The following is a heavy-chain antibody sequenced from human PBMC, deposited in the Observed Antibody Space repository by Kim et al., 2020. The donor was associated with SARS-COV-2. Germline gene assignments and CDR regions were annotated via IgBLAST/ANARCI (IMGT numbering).Heavy chain of an antibody. CDR3: AKIPRVEAAGNTYYFDF. V-gene: IGHV3-23*01. Sequence: VRGRLTISRDNSRNTGYLQLNSLRAEDTAVYYCAKIPRVEAAGNTYYFDFWGQGTLVTVSS. D-gene: IGHD6-13*01. J-gene: IGHJ4*02.